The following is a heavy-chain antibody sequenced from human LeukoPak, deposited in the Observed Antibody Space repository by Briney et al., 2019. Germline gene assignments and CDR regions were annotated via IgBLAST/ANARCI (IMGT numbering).Heavy chain of an antibody. D-gene: IGHD1-14*01. J-gene: IGHJ6*03. CDR1: GFTFSNYA. CDR2: IRHDGSDI. V-gene: IGHV3-30*02. Sequence: GGSLRLSCAASGFTFSNYAMHWVRQAPCKGLEWVAFIRHDGSDIYYADSVRGRFTISRDNSKNTLYFQMNSLIYEDTAVYYCAKTGFQWGEYFYYMDVWGKGTTVTVSS. CDR3: AKTGFQWGEYFYYMDV.